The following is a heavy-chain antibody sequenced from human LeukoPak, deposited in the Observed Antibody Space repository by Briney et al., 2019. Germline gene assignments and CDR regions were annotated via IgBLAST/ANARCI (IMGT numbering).Heavy chain of an antibody. CDR1: GFTFSSYS. Sequence: GGSLRLSCAASGFTFSSYSMNWVRQAPGKGLEWVSSISSSSYIYYADSVKGRFTISRDNAKNSLYLQMNSLRAEDTAVYYCARDPKYSSSWYFPYWGQGTLVTVSS. CDR3: ARDPKYSSSWYFPY. V-gene: IGHV3-21*01. D-gene: IGHD6-13*01. CDR2: ISSSSYI. J-gene: IGHJ4*02.